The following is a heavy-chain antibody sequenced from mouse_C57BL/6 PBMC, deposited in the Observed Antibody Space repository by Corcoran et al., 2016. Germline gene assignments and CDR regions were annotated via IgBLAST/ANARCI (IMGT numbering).Heavy chain of an antibody. J-gene: IGHJ4*01. Sequence: QIQWVQSGPELKKPGETVKISCKASGYTFTASGMCWVKQAPGKGLKWRGWINPYSGVPTYADDFKGRFAFSLETSASTAYLQINNLKNEDTATYFCARGHYYGSSYVGAMDYWGQGTSVTVSS. D-gene: IGHD1-1*01. CDR3: ARGHYYGSSYVGAMDY. CDR1: GYTFTASG. V-gene: IGHV9-3*01. CDR2: INPYSGVP.